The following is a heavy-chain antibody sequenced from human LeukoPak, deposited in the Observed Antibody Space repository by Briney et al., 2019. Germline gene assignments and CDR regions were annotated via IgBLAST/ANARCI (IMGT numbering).Heavy chain of an antibody. CDR2: IDNDGSGT. D-gene: IGHD5-18*01. Sequence: PGGSLRLSCAASGFTFSSYWMHWVRQAPGKGLVWVSRIDNDGSGTSYADSVKGRFTISRDNAKNRLYVQMNSLRAEVTAVYYCATGSGLWSPDYWGQGTLVTVSS. J-gene: IGHJ4*02. CDR3: ATGSGLWSPDY. V-gene: IGHV3-74*01. CDR1: GFTFSSYW.